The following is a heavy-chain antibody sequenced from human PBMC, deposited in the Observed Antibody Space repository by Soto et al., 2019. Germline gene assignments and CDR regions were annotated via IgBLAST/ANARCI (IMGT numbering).Heavy chain of an antibody. D-gene: IGHD3-10*01. CDR1: GVSITRSIW. Sequence: QVQLQESGPGLVKPSETLSLTCGVSGVSITRSIWWHWVRQSPGKGLEWLGEIYHTGSTNYNPSLSGRVTISVDHSRNQFSLGLTSVTAADTAFYFCAAKGGDYGLDHWCQGTRVTVSS. CDR3: AAKGGDYGLDH. J-gene: IGHJ4*02. CDR2: IYHTGST. V-gene: IGHV4-4*02.